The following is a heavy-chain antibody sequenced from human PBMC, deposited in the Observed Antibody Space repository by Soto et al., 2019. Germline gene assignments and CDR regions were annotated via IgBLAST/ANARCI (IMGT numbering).Heavy chain of an antibody. CDR2: IKQDGTEK. Sequence: PGGSLRLSCVAPGFTISSYWVTWVRQAPGKGLERVANIKQDGTEKFYVDTVKGRSTISRDNAKNSLYLQMNSLRAENTAVYYCARDGDGIVATINIFDYWGQGTLVTVSS. V-gene: IGHV3-7*04. CDR1: GFTISSYW. CDR3: ARDGDGIVATINIFDY. D-gene: IGHD5-12*01. J-gene: IGHJ4*02.